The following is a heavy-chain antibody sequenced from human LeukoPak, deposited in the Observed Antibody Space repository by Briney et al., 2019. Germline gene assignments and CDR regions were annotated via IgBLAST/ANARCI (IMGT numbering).Heavy chain of an antibody. CDR1: GFIFTNYG. V-gene: IGHV3-30*18. CDR3: AKDRYSSSWLDY. J-gene: IGHJ4*02. CDR2: IWYGGSNK. Sequence: PGRSLRLSCAASGFIFTNYGMHWVRQAPGKGLEWVAVIWYGGSNKYYADSVKGRFTISRDNSKNTLYLQMNSLRAEDTAVYYRAKDRYSSSWLDYWGQGTLVTVSS. D-gene: IGHD6-13*01.